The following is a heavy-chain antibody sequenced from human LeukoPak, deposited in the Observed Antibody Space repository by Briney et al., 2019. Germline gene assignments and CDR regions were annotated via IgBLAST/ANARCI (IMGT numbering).Heavy chain of an antibody. J-gene: IGHJ4*02. D-gene: IGHD3-22*01. CDR3: ARDRDSSGYWGIDY. CDR2: IWYDGSNK. V-gene: IGHV3-33*01. CDR1: GFIFSNYG. Sequence: GGSLRLSCAASGFIFSNYGMHWVRQAPGKGLEWVAVIWYDGSNKYYADPVKGRFTISRDNSKNTLYLQMNSLRAEDTAVYYCARDRDSSGYWGIDYWGQGTLVPVSS.